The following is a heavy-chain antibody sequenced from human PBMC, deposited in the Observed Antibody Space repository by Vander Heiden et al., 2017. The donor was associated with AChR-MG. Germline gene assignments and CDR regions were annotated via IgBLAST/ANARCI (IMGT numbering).Heavy chain of an antibody. CDR1: GFTVSSNY. J-gene: IGHJ4*02. D-gene: IGHD2-15*01. CDR3: ARDFYSPHYYEY. CDR2: IYSGGNT. V-gene: IGHV3-53*01. Sequence: EVQLVESGGGLIQPGGSLRLSCAASGFTVSSNYMSWVRQAPGKGLEWVSVIYSGGNTYYADSVKGRFTISRDNSKNTLYLQMNSLRAEDTAVYYCARDFYSPHYYEYWCQGTLVTVSS.